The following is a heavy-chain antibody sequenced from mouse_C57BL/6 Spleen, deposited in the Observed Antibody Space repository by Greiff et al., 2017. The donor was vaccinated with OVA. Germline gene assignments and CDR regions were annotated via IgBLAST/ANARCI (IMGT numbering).Heavy chain of an antibody. D-gene: IGHD2-3*01. V-gene: IGHV1-50*01. CDR2: IAPSDSYT. J-gene: IGHJ2*01. CDR3: ARRGLYDGYYGLDY. Sequence: VQLQQPGAELVKPGASVKLSCKASGYTFTSYWMQWVNQRPGQGLEWIGEIAPSDSYTNYNQKFKGKATLTVDTSSSTAYMQLSSLTSEDAAVYYCARRGLYDGYYGLDYWGQGTTLTVSS. CDR1: GYTFTSYW.